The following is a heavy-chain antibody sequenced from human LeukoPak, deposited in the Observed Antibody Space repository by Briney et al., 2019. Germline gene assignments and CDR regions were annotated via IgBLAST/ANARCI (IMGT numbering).Heavy chain of an antibody. J-gene: IGHJ5*02. CDR1: GGSIGSYY. CDR3: ARLIVRWFDP. CDR2: IYYSGST. V-gene: IGHV4-59*01. D-gene: IGHD3-16*02. Sequence: SETLSLTCTVSGGSIGSYYWSWLRQPPGKGLEWIGYIYYSGSTNYNPSLKSRVTISVDTSKNQFSLKLSSVTAADTAVYYCARLIVRWFDPWGQGTLVTVSS.